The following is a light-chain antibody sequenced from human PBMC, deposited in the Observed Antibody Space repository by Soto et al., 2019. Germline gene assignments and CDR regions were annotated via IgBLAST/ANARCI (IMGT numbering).Light chain of an antibody. CDR2: GAS. V-gene: IGKV3-20*01. CDR3: QRYDSLRT. CDR1: QSVSSS. J-gene: IGKJ1*01. Sequence: EIVLTQSPGTLSLSPWERATLACRASQSVSSSLAWYQQKPGQAPRLLIYGASNRATGIPDRFSGSGSGTDFTLTITRLELEDFAMYYCQRYDSLRTFGQGTKVDI.